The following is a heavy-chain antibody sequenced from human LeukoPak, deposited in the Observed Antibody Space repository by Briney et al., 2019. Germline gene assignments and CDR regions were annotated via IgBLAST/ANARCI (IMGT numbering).Heavy chain of an antibody. Sequence: PGGSLRLSCVVSGFTFSSYWMSWVRQAPGKGLEWVANIKQDGSEKYYVDPVKGRFTTSRDNAEGSLYLQMNSLRAEDTAAYYCARDGGGHSYGLYFFFDYWGQGSLVTVSS. CDR3: ARDGGGHSYGLYFFFDY. D-gene: IGHD5-18*01. CDR1: GFTFSSYW. CDR2: IKQDGSEK. J-gene: IGHJ4*02. V-gene: IGHV3-7*01.